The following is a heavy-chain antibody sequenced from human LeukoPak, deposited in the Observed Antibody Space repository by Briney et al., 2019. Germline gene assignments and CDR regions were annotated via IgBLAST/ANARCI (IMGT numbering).Heavy chain of an antibody. J-gene: IGHJ3*02. CDR3: AKDRPGTAMVTDAFDI. D-gene: IGHD5-18*01. Sequence: GGSLRLSCADSGFTFSSYAMSWVRQAPGKGLEWVSAISGSGGSTYYADSVKGRFTISRDNSKNTLYLQMNSLRAEDTAVYYCAKDRPGTAMVTDAFDIWGQGTMVTVSS. CDR2: ISGSGGST. V-gene: IGHV3-23*01. CDR1: GFTFSSYA.